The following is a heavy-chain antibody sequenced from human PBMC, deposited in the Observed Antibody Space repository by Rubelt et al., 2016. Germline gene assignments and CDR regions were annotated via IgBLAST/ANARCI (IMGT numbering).Heavy chain of an antibody. D-gene: IGHD1-26*01. CDR3: SRVQGRVGHFDY. Sequence: EVKKPGASVKVSCKASGYTFTSYSMHWVRQAPGQKLEWMGWINAGNGNTKYSQKFQGRVTITRDTSASTASMELSSLTYEDTSIYYVSRVQGRVGHFDYWGQGTLVSVAS. V-gene: IGHV1-3*01. J-gene: IGHJ4*02. CDR1: GYTFTSYS. CDR2: INAGNGNT.